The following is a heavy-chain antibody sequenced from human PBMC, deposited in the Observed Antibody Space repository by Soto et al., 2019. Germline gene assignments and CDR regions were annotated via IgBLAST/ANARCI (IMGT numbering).Heavy chain of an antibody. CDR2: ICSSGDGT. CDR3: AKNADCWSWGMDV. J-gene: IGHJ6*02. V-gene: IGHV3-23*01. CDR1: GFTFNSYA. D-gene: IGHD3-3*01. Sequence: TGGSLSLSCAASGFTFNSYAMTWVSQAPGKGLEWVSIICSSGDGTYYVDSVKGRFTISRDNSRNTLNLQMNSLRAEDTAVYYCAKNADCWSWGMDVWGQGTTVTVTS.